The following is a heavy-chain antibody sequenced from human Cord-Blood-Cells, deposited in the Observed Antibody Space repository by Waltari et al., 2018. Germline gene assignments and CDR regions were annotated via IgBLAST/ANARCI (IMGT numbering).Heavy chain of an antibody. CDR1: GYSISSGYY. CDR3: ARGHRGYSSSWYHVNWFDP. CDR2: IYHSGST. Sequence: QVQLQESGPGLVQPSETLSLTCAVSGYSISSGYYWGWIRQPPGRGLEWIGSIYHSGSTYYNPSLKSRVTISVDTSKNQFSLKLSSVTAADTAVYYCARGHRGYSSSWYHVNWFDPWGQGTLVTVSS. V-gene: IGHV4-38-2*01. J-gene: IGHJ5*02. D-gene: IGHD6-13*01.